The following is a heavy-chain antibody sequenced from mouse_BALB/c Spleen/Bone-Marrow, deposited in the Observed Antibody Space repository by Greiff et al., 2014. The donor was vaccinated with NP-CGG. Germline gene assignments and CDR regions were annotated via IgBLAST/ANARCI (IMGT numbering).Heavy chain of an antibody. CDR2: IYPGDGDT. CDR3: ARSDGYRDMDY. D-gene: IGHD2-3*01. CDR1: GYAFSSSW. Sequence: VQLVESGPELVKPGASVKISCEASGYAFSSSWMNWVKQRPGQGLEWIGRIYPGDGDTKYNGKFKGKATLTADKSSSTAYMQLSSLTSVDSAVYFCARSDGYRDMDYWGQGTSVTVSS. J-gene: IGHJ4*01. V-gene: IGHV1-82*01.